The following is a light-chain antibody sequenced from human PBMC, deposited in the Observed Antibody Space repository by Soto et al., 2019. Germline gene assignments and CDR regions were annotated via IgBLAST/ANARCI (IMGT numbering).Light chain of an antibody. Sequence: DIQMTQSPSTLSASVGDRVTITCRASQSISSWLAWYQQKPGKAPKLLIYKASSLESGVPSRFSGSGSGTEFTLTISSLQPDDFATYYCQQYNSLYPFGRGTKLEIK. V-gene: IGKV1-5*03. CDR3: QQYNSLYP. CDR1: QSISSW. CDR2: KAS. J-gene: IGKJ2*01.